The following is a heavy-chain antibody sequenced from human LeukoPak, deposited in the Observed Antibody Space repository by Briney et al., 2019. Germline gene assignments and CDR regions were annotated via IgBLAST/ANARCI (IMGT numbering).Heavy chain of an antibody. CDR3: ATDYGDRSMVSFDI. CDR1: GGSISTTNW. J-gene: IGHJ3*02. V-gene: IGHV4-4*02. Sequence: ASETLSLTCTVFGGSISTTNWWCWVRQSPGKGLECIGQIYQGGGTTTFNPSLKSRATISIDKSKNQFFLSLTSVAAADTAVYYCATDYGDRSMVSFDIWGPGTMVTVSA. D-gene: IGHD4-17*01. CDR2: IYQGGGT.